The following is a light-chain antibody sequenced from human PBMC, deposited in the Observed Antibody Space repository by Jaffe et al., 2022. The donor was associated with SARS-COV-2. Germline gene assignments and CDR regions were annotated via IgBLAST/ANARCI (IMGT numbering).Light chain of an antibody. J-gene: IGKJ2*01. V-gene: IGKV3-20*01. Sequence: EIVLTQSPGTLSLSPGDTASLSCRASQSVSSSNLAWYQQKPGQPPRLLIYVAVKRATGIPDRFSGSESGTDFTLTITRLEPEDFAVYYCHHYDNSLHTFGQGTKLEI. CDR1: QSVSSSN. CDR3: HHYDNSLHT. CDR2: VAV.